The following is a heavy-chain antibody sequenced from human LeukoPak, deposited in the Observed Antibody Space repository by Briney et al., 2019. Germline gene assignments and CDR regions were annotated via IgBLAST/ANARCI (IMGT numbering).Heavy chain of an antibody. Sequence: ASVEVSCKASGYTFTGYYLHWVRQAPGQGLEWMGWINPDTGGTTYAQKFQGRVTMTSDTSISTAYMELSRLRSDDTAEYYCARDRNGLGYSREFDFWGQGTLVTVSS. CDR3: ARDRNGLGYSREFDF. D-gene: IGHD6-13*01. J-gene: IGHJ4*02. CDR1: GYTFTGYY. CDR2: INPDTGGT. V-gene: IGHV1-2*02.